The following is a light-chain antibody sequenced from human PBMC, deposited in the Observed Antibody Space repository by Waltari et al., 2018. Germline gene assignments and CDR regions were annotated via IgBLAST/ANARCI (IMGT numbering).Light chain of an antibody. CDR1: SSDVGGYNY. CDR3: SSYTSSSTLAV. Sequence: QSALTQPASVSGSPGQSITISCTGTSSDVGGYNYVSWYQQHLGKASKLMIYEVSDRPSGVSTRFSGSMSGNTASRTISGLQAEDEADYYCSSYTSSSTLAVFGGGTQLTVL. CDR2: EVS. V-gene: IGLV2-14*01. J-gene: IGLJ7*01.